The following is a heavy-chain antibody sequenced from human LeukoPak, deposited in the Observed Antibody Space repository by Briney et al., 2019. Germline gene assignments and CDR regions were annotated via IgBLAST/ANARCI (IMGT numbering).Heavy chain of an antibody. V-gene: IGHV4-59*08. CDR1: GGSISSYY. D-gene: IGHD3-16*01. CDR2: IFHSGGT. CDR3: ARHSWGGYYFDY. Sequence: SETLSLTCTVSGGSISSYYWNWIRQPPGKGLEWIGYIFHSGGTDYNPSLKSRLTISTDTPKNQFYLNLSSVTAADTAVYYCARHSWGGYYFDYWGQGTLVTVSS. J-gene: IGHJ4*02.